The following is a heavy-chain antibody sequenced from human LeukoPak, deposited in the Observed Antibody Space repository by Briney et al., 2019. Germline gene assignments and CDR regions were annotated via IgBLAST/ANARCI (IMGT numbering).Heavy chain of an antibody. V-gene: IGHV4-59*01. J-gene: IGHJ4*02. CDR2: IYYSGST. Sequence: PSETLSLTCAVYGGSFSGYYWSWIRQPPGKGLEWIGYIYYSGSTNYNPSLKSRVTISVDTSKNQFSLKLSSVTAADTAVYYCASSSTYFDYWGQGTLVTVSS. CDR1: GGSFSGYY. CDR3: ASSSTYFDY.